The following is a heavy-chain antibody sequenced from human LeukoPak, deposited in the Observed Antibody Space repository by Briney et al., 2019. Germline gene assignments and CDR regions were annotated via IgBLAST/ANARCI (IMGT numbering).Heavy chain of an antibody. CDR1: GGSISSGSYY. CDR2: IYTSGST. V-gene: IGHV4-61*02. Sequence: SETLSLTCTVSGGSISSGSYYWSWIRQPAGKGLEWIGRIYTSGSTNYNPSLKSRVTISVDTSKNQFSLKLSSVTAADTAVYYCASGLGYCSGGSCPPEDYWGQGTLVTVSS. CDR3: ASGLGYCSGGSCPPEDY. J-gene: IGHJ4*02. D-gene: IGHD2-15*01.